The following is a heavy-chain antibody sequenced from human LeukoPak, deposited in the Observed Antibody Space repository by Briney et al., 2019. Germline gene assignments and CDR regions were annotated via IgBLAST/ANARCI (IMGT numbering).Heavy chain of an antibody. D-gene: IGHD3-22*01. J-gene: IGHJ4*02. CDR1: GFTFSSYG. CDR2: ISGSGGST. V-gene: IGHV3-23*01. Sequence: GGSLRLSCAASGFTFSSYGMSWVRQAPGKGLEWVSAISGSGGSTYYADSVKGRFTISRDNSKNTLYLQMNSLRAEDTAVYYCAKQGDSSGYYWYYFDYWGQGTLVTVSS. CDR3: AKQGDSSGYYWYYFDY.